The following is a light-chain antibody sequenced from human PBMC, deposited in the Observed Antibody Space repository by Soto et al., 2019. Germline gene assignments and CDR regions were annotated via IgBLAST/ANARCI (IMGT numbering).Light chain of an antibody. Sequence: QSALTQPASVSGSPGQSITISCTGTTSDIGRYNLVSWYQQYPGKAPKLILYEDIERPSGVSNRFSGSKSGNTASLTISGLLTEDEADYYCCSYAGGTSVVFGGGTKVPVL. J-gene: IGLJ2*01. CDR2: EDI. CDR1: TSDIGRYNL. V-gene: IGLV2-23*01. CDR3: CSYAGGTSVV.